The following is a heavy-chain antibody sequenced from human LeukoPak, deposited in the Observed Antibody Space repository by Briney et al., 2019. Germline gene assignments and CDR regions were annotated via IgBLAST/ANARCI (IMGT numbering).Heavy chain of an antibody. J-gene: IGHJ3*02. D-gene: IGHD5-24*01. CDR3: ARDGSREMATAFDI. CDR2: IYSGGST. CDR1: GFTFSSYG. Sequence: QSGGSLRLSCAASGFTFSSYGMSWVRQAPGKGLEWVSVIYSGGSTYYADSVKGRFTISRDNSKNTLYLQMNSLRAEDTAVYYCARDGSREMATAFDIWGQGTMVTVSS. V-gene: IGHV3-66*01.